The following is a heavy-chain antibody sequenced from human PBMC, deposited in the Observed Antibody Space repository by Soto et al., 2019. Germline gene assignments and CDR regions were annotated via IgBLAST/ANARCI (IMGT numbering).Heavy chain of an antibody. CDR2: IYNGGST. D-gene: IGHD3-3*01. V-gene: IGHV4-30-4*01. CDR3: ARAPVGLDTISYFDY. Sequence: SETLSLTCTVSGDSVSSVGFHWAWLLRPPGKGLERIGYIYNGGSTYYRPSLESRMHMSLYATRDHYSLRLTSVTAADTAVYFCARAPVGLDTISYFDYWGQGKLVTVSS. J-gene: IGHJ4*02. CDR1: GDSVSSVGFH.